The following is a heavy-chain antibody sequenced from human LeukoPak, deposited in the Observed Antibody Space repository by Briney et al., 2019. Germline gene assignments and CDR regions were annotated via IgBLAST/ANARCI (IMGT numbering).Heavy chain of an antibody. CDR2: INPNSGGT. D-gene: IGHD3-10*01. CDR1: GYTFTGYY. V-gene: IGHV1-2*02. Sequence: ASVKVSCKASGYTFTGYYMHWVRQAPGQGLEWMGWINPNSGGTNYAQKFQGRVTMTRDTAISTAYMELSRLRSDDTAVYYSARDQAWFGELFWGQGTLVTVSS. CDR3: ARDQAWFGELF. J-gene: IGHJ4*02.